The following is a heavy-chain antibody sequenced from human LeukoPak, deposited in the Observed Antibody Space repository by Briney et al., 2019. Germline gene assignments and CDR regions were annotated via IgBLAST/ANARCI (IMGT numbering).Heavy chain of an antibody. J-gene: IGHJ1*01. V-gene: IGHV1-3*01. CDR3: VLPPNKAAAGNGFQH. D-gene: IGHD6-13*01. CDR1: GYTFTSYA. CDR2: INAGNGNT. Sequence: GASVKVSCKASGYTFTSYAMHWVRQAPGQRLEWMGWINAGNGNTKYSQKFQGRVTITRDTSASTAYMELSSLRSEDTAVYYCVLPPNKAAAGNGFQHWGQGTLVTVSS.